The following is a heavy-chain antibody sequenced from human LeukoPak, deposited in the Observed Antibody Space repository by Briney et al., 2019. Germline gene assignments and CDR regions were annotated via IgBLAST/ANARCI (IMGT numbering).Heavy chain of an antibody. CDR2: INSDGSST. J-gene: IGHJ6*02. CDR3: VREPDGGRYYQYGMDV. V-gene: IGHV3-74*01. D-gene: IGHD1-26*01. Sequence: PGGSLRLSCAVSGFTFSSYLMHWVRQAPGKGLVWVSRINSDGSSTDYADSVKGRFTISRDNAKNTLYLQMNSLRDDDTALYYCVREPDGGRYYQYGMDVWGQGTTVTVSS. CDR1: GFTFSSYL.